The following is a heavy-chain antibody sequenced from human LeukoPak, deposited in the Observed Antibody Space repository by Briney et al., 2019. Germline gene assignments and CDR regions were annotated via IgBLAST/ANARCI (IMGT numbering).Heavy chain of an antibody. V-gene: IGHV4-4*02. D-gene: IGHD2-8*01. J-gene: IGHJ6*03. CDR1: GDSMSGTNW. CDR3: ASNGYYCIEF. Sequence: SGTLSLTCAVSGDSMSGTNWWSWVRQSPGKGLEWIGEIYHDGSTNYNPSLQSRVSISVDRSKRQFSLRLTSVTAADTAVYYCASNGYYCIEFWGNGTTATVSS. CDR2: IYHDGST.